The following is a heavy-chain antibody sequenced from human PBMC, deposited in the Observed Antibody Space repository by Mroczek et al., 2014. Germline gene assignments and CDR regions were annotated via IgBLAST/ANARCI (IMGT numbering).Heavy chain of an antibody. J-gene: IGHJ4*02. CDR2: ISSSSSYI. CDR1: GFTFSSYS. CDR3: ASGGTTSNVNFDY. Sequence: VQLVESGGGLVKPGGSLRLSCAASGFTFSSYSMNWVRQAPGKGLEWVSSISSSSSYIYYADSVKGRFTISRDNAKNSLYLQMNSLRAEDTAVYYCASGGTTSNVNFDYVGPGNPGHRLL. V-gene: IGHV3-21*01. D-gene: IGHD4-11*01.